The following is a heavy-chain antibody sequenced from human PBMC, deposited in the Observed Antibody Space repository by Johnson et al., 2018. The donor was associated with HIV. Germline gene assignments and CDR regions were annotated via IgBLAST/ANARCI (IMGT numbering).Heavy chain of an antibody. Sequence: VQLVESGGGLVQPGGSLRLSCAASGFTFSSYAMHWVRQAPGKGLEWVANIKQDGSDTYYADSVKGRFTISRDNSNNRLYLQMNSLRAEDTAIYYCAREGAWEVRPGAFDIWGQGTMVTVSP. CDR1: GFTFSSYA. CDR2: IKQDGSDT. D-gene: IGHD1-26*01. V-gene: IGHV3-7*03. J-gene: IGHJ3*02. CDR3: AREGAWEVRPGAFDI.